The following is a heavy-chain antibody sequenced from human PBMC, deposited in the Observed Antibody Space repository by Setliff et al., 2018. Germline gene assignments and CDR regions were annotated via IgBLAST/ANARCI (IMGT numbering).Heavy chain of an antibody. D-gene: IGHD3-3*01. CDR2: INNYNFNT. CDR3: ARERIYDGLNYNGMDV. J-gene: IGHJ6*01. Sequence: VKVSCKSSGFTFTDYGITWVRQVPGQGLEWMGWINNYNFNTQYAQKFHGRVTMTTDTSTTTAYMELRSLRSDDTAVYYCARERIYDGLNYNGMDVWGQGTTVTVSS. V-gene: IGHV1-18*01. CDR1: GFTFTDYG.